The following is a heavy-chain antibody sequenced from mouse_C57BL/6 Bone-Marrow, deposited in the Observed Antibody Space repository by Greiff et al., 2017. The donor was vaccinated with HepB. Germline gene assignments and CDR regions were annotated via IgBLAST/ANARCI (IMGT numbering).Heavy chain of an antibody. V-gene: IGHV1-55*01. Sequence: QVQLQQPGAELVKPGASVKMSCKASGYTFTSYWITWVKQRPGQGLEWIGEIYPGSGSTNYNEKFKSKATLTVDTSSSTAYMQLSSLTSEDSAVYYGAREAYCKNYGFAYWGQGTLVTVSA. CDR2: IYPGSGST. D-gene: IGHD1-1*01. CDR3: AREAYCKNYGFAY. CDR1: GYTFTSYW. J-gene: IGHJ3*01.